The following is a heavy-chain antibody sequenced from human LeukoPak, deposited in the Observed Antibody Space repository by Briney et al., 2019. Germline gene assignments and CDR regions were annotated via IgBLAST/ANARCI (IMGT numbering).Heavy chain of an antibody. J-gene: IGHJ4*02. CDR2: IIPIFGTA. V-gene: IGHV1-69*05. Sequence: VASVKVSCKASGYTFTSYGISWVRQAPGQGLEWMGRIIPIFGTANYAQKFQGRVTITTDESTSTAYMELSSLRSEDTAVYYCARGLVGYPFDYWGQGTLVTVSS. CDR3: ARGLVGYPFDY. CDR1: GYTFTSYG. D-gene: IGHD6-19*01.